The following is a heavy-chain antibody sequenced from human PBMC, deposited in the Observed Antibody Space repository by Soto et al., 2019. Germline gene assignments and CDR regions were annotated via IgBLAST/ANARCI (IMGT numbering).Heavy chain of an antibody. V-gene: IGHV3-11*01. CDR1: GFTFSDYY. CDR3: ARDVGYYDSDGYFDY. D-gene: IGHD3-22*01. Sequence: QVQLVESGGGLVKPGGSLRLSCAASGFTFSDYYMSWIRQAPGKGLEWVSYISSSGSIIYDADSVKRRITISRHNAKNSLYLQMNSLRAEDTAVYYCARDVGYYDSDGYFDYWGQGTLVTVSS. CDR2: ISSSGSII. J-gene: IGHJ4*02.